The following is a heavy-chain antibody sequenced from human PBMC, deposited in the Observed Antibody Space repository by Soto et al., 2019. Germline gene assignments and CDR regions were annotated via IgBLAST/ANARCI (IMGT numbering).Heavy chain of an antibody. V-gene: IGHV4-31*03. CDR1: GVSINSRVYY. CDR2: IYYSGST. Sequence: QVQLQESGPGLVKPSQTLSLTCTVSGVSINSRVYYWPWIRQYPGKGLEWIGYIYYSGSTYHNPSLKSRVTISLDTSKNQFSLNLNSVTAADTAVYYCVREGYRYNGMDVWGQGTTVTVSS. J-gene: IGHJ6*02. CDR3: VREGYRYNGMDV. D-gene: IGHD5-18*01.